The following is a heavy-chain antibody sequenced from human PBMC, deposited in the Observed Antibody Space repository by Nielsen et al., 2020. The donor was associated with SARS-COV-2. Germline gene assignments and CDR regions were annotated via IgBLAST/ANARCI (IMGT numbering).Heavy chain of an antibody. CDR3: ARADIAVVPPAMFRGDNGFDI. CDR1: GGSLSSRNYY. D-gene: IGHD2-2*01. V-gene: IGHV4-39*02. Sequence: SETLSLTCTVSGGSLSSRNYYWGWIRQPPGKGLEWIGTIYYSGCISYNPSLRSRLTISVDTSKKHFSLKLTSVTAADTAVYFCARADIAVVPPAMFRGDNGFDIWGQGTLVTVSS. CDR2: IYYSGCI. J-gene: IGHJ4*02.